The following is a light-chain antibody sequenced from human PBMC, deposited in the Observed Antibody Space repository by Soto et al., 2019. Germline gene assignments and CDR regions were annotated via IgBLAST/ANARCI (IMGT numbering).Light chain of an antibody. CDR3: QKYNGEFT. V-gene: IGKV1-27*01. CDR2: DAS. J-gene: IGKJ3*01. CDR1: QGISYY. Sequence: DIQMTQSPSSLSASVGDRVTITCRASQGISYYLAWYQQKPGKGPKLLLYDASTLQSGVPSRFSGSGSGTDFTLTISRLKPEDVAKYYGQKYNGEFTFGLGTKVDIK.